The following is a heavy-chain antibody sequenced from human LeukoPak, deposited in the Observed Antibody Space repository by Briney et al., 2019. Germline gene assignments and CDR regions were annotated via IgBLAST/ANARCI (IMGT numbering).Heavy chain of an antibody. Sequence: ASVKVSCKASGGTFSSYAISWVRQAPGQGLEWMGGITPIFGTANYAQKFQGRVTITTDESTSTAYMELSSLRSEDTAVYYCARSRGSSSSHWFDPWGQGTLVTVSS. D-gene: IGHD6-6*01. CDR3: ARSRGSSSSHWFDP. CDR1: GGTFSSYA. CDR2: ITPIFGTA. J-gene: IGHJ5*02. V-gene: IGHV1-69*05.